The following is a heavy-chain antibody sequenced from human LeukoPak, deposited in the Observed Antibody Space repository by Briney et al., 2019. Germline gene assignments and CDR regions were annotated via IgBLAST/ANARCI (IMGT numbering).Heavy chain of an antibody. J-gene: IGHJ5*02. D-gene: IGHD2-2*01. CDR2: IYYSGST. Sequence: PSETLSLTCTVSGGSISSSSYYWGWIRQPPGKGLEWIGSIYYSGSTYYNPSLKSRVTISVDTSKNQFSLKLSSVTAADTAVYYCASSYCGSTSCYYFDNWFDPWGQGTLVTVSS. V-gene: IGHV4-39*01. CDR1: GGSISSSSYY. CDR3: ASSYCGSTSCYYFDNWFDP.